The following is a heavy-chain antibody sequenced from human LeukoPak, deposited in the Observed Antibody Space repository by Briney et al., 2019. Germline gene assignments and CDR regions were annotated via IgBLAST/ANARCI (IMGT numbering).Heavy chain of an antibody. CDR3: ARKAMAGTFAFDI. Sequence: PGGSLRLSCAASGFTFSSYWMHWVRQAPGKGLVWVSRINSGGSNTTYADSVKGRFSISRDDAKNTLDLQMNSLRAEDTAVYYCARKAMAGTFAFDIWGQGTMVTVSS. J-gene: IGHJ3*02. CDR2: INSGGSNT. CDR1: GFTFSSYW. V-gene: IGHV3-74*01. D-gene: IGHD6-19*01.